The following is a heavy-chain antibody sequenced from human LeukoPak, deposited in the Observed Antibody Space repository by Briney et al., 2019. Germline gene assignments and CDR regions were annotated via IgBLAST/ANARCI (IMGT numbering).Heavy chain of an antibody. CDR2: IIPIFGTA. V-gene: IGHV1-69*13. CDR1: GGTFSSYA. CDR3: ARDLPYYDILTGYPQYYFDY. D-gene: IGHD3-9*01. J-gene: IGHJ4*02. Sequence: SVKVSCMASGGTFSSYAISWVRQAPGQGLEWMGGIIPIFGTANYAQKFQGRVTITADESTSTAYMELSSLRSGDTAVYYCARDLPYYDILTGYPQYYFDYWGQGTLVTVSS.